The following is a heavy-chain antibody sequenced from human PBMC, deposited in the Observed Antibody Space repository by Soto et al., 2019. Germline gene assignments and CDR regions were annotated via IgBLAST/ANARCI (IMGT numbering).Heavy chain of an antibody. J-gene: IGHJ6*02. CDR3: ASYHLNYYYYGMDV. V-gene: IGHV4-61*01. Sequence: SETLSLTCTVSGGSVSSGNYYWSWIRQPPGKGLEWIGFIYYTGSSSYNPSLKSRVTMSLDKSNNQFSLKLTSVTAADTAVYYCASYHLNYYYYGMDVWGQGTTVTVSS. CDR2: IYYTGSS. CDR1: GGSVSSGNYY.